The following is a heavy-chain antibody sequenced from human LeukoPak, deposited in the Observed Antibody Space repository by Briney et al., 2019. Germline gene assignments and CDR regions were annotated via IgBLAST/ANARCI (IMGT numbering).Heavy chain of an antibody. CDR3: ASIAVALYYFDY. J-gene: IGHJ4*02. CDR2: TYADGYT. CDR1: GFTFSNYW. V-gene: IGHV3-66*01. D-gene: IGHD6-19*01. Sequence: GGSLRLSCAASGFTFSNYWMSWVRQAPGKGLEWVSITYADGYTFYADSVKGRFTISRDSSKNTLCLQMNSLRAEDTAVYYCASIAVALYYFDYWGQGTLVTVSS.